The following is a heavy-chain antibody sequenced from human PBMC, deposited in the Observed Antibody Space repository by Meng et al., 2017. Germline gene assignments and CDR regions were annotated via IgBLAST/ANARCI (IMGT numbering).Heavy chain of an antibody. CDR2: IYYSGST. Sequence: SEPLSLTCTVSGGSFSSGGYYWNWIRQHPGKGLEWIGNIYYSGSTYYNPSLKSRVTISVDTSKNQFSLKLSSVTAADTAVYYCAREYYDILTGYYADYWGQGTLVTVSS. J-gene: IGHJ4*02. CDR1: GGSFSSGGYY. CDR3: AREYYDILTGYYADY. V-gene: IGHV4-31*03. D-gene: IGHD3-9*01.